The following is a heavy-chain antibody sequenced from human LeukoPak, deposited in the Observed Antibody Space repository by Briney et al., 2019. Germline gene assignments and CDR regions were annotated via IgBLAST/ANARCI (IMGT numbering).Heavy chain of an antibody. Sequence: GGSLRLSCAASGITFRRYAMSWVRQAPGKGLEWVSASSGSGGTTYYADSVKGRFTISRDNAKNSLYLQMNSLRAEDTAVYYCARSDYFDYWGQGTLVTVSS. CDR3: ARSDYFDY. J-gene: IGHJ4*02. CDR1: GITFRRYA. CDR2: SSGSGGTT. V-gene: IGHV3-23*01.